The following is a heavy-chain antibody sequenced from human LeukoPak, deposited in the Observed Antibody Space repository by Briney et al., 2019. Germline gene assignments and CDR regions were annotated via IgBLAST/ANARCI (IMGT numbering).Heavy chain of an antibody. V-gene: IGHV3-11*01. CDR1: GFTFSDYY. J-gene: IGHJ4*02. CDR3: AKDLEVGIAVAGYFDY. CDR2: ISSSDSTI. D-gene: IGHD6-19*01. Sequence: GGSLRLSCAASGFTFSDYYMSWIRQAPGKGLEWVSYISSSDSTIYYADSVKGRFTISRDNAKNSLYLQMNSLRAEDTAVYYCAKDLEVGIAVAGYFDYWGQGTLVTVSS.